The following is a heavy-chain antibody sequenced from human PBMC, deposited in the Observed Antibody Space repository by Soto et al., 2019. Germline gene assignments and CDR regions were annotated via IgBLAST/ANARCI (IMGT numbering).Heavy chain of an antibody. D-gene: IGHD1-26*01. J-gene: IGHJ4*02. Sequence: QLQLHESGSGLVKPSQTLSLTCTVSGASITYGGYSWSWIRQTSGKGLEWIGYINHLETTFYNPSFESRLTLSIDRAKNQFSLNLHSMSAADRAVYFCARGGGSDSFDYWGQGILVTVSS. CDR3: ARGGGSDSFDY. V-gene: IGHV4-30-2*01. CDR2: INHLETT. CDR1: GASITYGGYS.